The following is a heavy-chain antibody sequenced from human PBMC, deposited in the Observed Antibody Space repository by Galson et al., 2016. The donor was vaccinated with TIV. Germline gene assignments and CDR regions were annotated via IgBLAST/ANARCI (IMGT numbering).Heavy chain of an antibody. D-gene: IGHD4-17*01. CDR2: ISSSGSTK. CDR3: AREGGSTVTTQSDYYGMDV. J-gene: IGHJ6*02. CDR1: GFILNSFA. Sequence: SLRLSCAASGFILNSFAMSWVRQAPGKGLQWVSAISSSGSTKYYADSVKGRFTISRDNAKNSLYLQMNSLRAEDTAVYYCAREGGSTVTTQSDYYGMDVWGQGTTVTVSS. V-gene: IGHV3-48*03.